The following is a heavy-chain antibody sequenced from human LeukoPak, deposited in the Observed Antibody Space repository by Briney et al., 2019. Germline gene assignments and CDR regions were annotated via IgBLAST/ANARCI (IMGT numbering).Heavy chain of an antibody. V-gene: IGHV1-2*04. CDR3: ARGPTYYYDSSGYHFDY. CDR2: INPNSGGT. D-gene: IGHD3-22*01. J-gene: IGHJ4*02. CDR1: GYTFTGYY. Sequence: ASVKVSCKASGYTFTGYYMHWVRQAPGQGLEWMGWINPNSGGTNYAQKFQGWVTMTRDTSISTAYMELSRLRSDDTAVYYCARGPTYYYDSSGYHFDYWGQGTLVTVSS.